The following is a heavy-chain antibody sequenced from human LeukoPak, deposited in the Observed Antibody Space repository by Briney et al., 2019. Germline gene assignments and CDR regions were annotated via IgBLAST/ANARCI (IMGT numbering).Heavy chain of an antibody. CDR3: AHSGDSSGYYSYAFDI. CDR2: ISGRGDKT. CDR1: GFTFSNYA. Sequence: GGSLRLSCAASGFTFSNYAMSWVRQAPGRGLEWVSAISGRGDKTYHADSVKGRFTISRDNSRNTLSLQVNSLRAEDTAVYYCAHSGDSSGYYSYAFDIWGQGTMVTVSS. D-gene: IGHD3-22*01. J-gene: IGHJ3*02. V-gene: IGHV3-23*01.